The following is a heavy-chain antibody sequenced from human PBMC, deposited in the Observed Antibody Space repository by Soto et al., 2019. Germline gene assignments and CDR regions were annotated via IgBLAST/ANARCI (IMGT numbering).Heavy chain of an antibody. CDR1: GFTFSSYA. Sequence: EVQLLESGGGLVQPGGSLRLSCAASGFTFSSYAMSWVRQAPGKGLEWVSVIRSSGDRTYYADSVKGRFTISRDNSKNWFFMQWKRLRAGDTVGFYVAKQRGPGTPYCDAMDVGGQGTRVTVSS. CDR2: IRSSGDRT. CDR3: AKQRGPGTPYCDAMDV. D-gene: IGHD1-1*01. V-gene: IGHV3-23*01. J-gene: IGHJ6*02.